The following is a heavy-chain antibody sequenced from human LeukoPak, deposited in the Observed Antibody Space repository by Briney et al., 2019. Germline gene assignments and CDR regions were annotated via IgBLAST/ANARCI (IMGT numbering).Heavy chain of an antibody. J-gene: IGHJ5*02. Sequence: GGSLRLSCAASGFTFRDYAMNWVRQAPVRGLEWVALISTSGTTHYADSVKGRFTISRDNSKNTLSLQMNGLGVEDTAVYYCAKDLDSTGKFGDNWFDTWGQGTRVTVSS. CDR2: ISTSGTT. D-gene: IGHD2-8*02. V-gene: IGHV3-23*01. CDR3: AKDLDSTGKFGDNWFDT. CDR1: GFTFRDYA.